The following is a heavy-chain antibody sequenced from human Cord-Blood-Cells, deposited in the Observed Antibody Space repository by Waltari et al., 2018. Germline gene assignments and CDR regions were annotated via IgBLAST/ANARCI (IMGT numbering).Heavy chain of an antibody. CDR3: ARSDASSSVDY. D-gene: IGHD6-13*01. J-gene: IGHJ4*02. CDR1: GGSFSGYS. CDR2: INHSGRT. V-gene: IGHV4-34*01. Sequence: QVQLQQWGAGPLKPSETMSLTCAVHGGSFSGYSWSWIRQPPGKGLEWIGEINHSGRTNYIPSLKSRVTISVDTSKNQFSLKLSSVTAADTAVYYCARSDASSSVDYWGQGTLVTVSS.